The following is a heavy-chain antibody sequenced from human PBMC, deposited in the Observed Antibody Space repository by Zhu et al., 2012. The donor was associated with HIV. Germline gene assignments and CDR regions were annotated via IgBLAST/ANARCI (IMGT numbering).Heavy chain of an antibody. V-gene: IGHV4-34*01. CDR1: GGSFSGYY. CDR3: ARVLLWFGESSETGYYFDY. D-gene: IGHD3-10*01. J-gene: IGHJ4*02. Sequence: QVQLQQWGAGLLKPSETLSLTCAVYGGSFSGYYWSWIRQPPGKGLEWIGEINHSGSTNYNPSLKSRLTISVDTSKNQFSLKLSSVTAADTAVYYCARVLLWFGESSETGYYFDYWGQGPWSPS. CDR2: INHSGST.